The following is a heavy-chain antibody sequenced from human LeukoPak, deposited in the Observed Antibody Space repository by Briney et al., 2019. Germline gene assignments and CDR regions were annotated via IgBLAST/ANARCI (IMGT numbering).Heavy chain of an antibody. V-gene: IGHV3-66*01. CDR3: ARAPYSSSWYFDY. J-gene: IGHJ4*02. CDR2: IHRGGST. Sequence: VSVIHRGGSTHYAGSVKGRFTISRDNSKNTVYLQMNSLRAEDTAVYHCARAPYSSSWYFDYWGQGTLVTVSS. D-gene: IGHD6-13*01.